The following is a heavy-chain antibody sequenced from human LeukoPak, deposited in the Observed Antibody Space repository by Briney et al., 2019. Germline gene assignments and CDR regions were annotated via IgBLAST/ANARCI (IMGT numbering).Heavy chain of an antibody. J-gene: IGHJ4*02. V-gene: IGHV4-59*02. CDR2: IYHTGST. D-gene: IGHD6-13*01. CDR1: GGSVSDYY. CDR3: ARAHGQQHLILGRVRRFFYFDY. Sequence: SSETLSLTCTISGGSVSDYYWSWIRQSPGKGLEWIGYIYHTGSTSYSPSLKSRVTISADTSQNQFSLKLSSVTAADTAVYYCARAHGQQHLILGRVRRFFYFDYWGQGILVTVSS.